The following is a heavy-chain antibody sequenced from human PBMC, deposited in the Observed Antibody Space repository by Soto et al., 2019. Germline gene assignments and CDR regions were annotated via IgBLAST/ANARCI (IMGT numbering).Heavy chain of an antibody. Sequence: GGSLRLSCAAPGFTFSSHWMHWVRQVPGKGLAWVSHIGPDGSATRYADSVQGRFTISRDNARNTLYLQMDSLRDGDTAVYYCARDHNWSYDYWGPGSLVTVSS. D-gene: IGHD1-1*01. V-gene: IGHV3-74*01. CDR3: ARDHNWSYDY. CDR1: GFTFSSHW. J-gene: IGHJ4*02. CDR2: IGPDGSAT.